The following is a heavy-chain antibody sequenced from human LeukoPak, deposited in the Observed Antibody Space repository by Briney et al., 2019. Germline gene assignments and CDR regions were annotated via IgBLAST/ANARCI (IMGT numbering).Heavy chain of an antibody. D-gene: IGHD3-22*01. J-gene: IGHJ4*02. CDR2: INPNSGGT. Sequence: AASVKVSCKASGYSFTGYYMHWVRQAPGQGLGWMGWINPNSGGTNYAQKFQGRVTMTRDTSISTAYMELSRLRSDDTAVYYCARRTGMAGYYYDSSGLDYWGQGTLVTVSS. CDR3: ARRTGMAGYYYDSSGLDY. V-gene: IGHV1-2*02. CDR1: GYSFTGYY.